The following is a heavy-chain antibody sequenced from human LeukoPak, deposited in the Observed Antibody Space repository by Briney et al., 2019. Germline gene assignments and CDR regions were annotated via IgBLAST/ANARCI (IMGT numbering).Heavy chain of an antibody. Sequence: PGGSLRLSCAASGFTFSSSAMSWVRQAPGKGLEWVSAISGNGGSTYYADSVKGRFTISRDNSKNTLYLQMNSLRAENTALYYCAKVRAVAGDYWGRGTLVTVSS. CDR2: ISGNGGST. J-gene: IGHJ4*02. CDR1: GFTFSSSA. D-gene: IGHD6-19*01. CDR3: AKVRAVAGDY. V-gene: IGHV3-23*01.